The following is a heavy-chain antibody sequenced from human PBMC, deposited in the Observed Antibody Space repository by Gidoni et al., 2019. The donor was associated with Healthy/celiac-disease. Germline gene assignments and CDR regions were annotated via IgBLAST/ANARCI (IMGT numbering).Heavy chain of an antibody. D-gene: IGHD2-21*01. V-gene: IGHV3-48*01. CDR2: ISSSSSTI. CDR1: GFTFSSYS. Sequence: EVQLVESGGGLVQPGGSLRLSCAASGFTFSSYSMNWVRQAPGKGLEWVSYISSSSSTIYYADSVKGRFTISRDNAKNSLYLQMNSLRAEDTAVYYCAREGIGGDWYGMDVWGQGTTVTVSS. J-gene: IGHJ6*02. CDR3: AREGIGGDWYGMDV.